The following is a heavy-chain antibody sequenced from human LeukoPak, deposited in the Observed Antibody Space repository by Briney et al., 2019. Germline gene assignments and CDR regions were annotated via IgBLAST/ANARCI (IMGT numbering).Heavy chain of an antibody. CDR3: ARGDSATVTYYFDY. Sequence: SETLSLTCAVCGGSFSGYYWSWIRQPPGKGLEWIGEINHSGSTNYNPSLKSRVTISVDTSKNQFSLKLSSVTAADTAVYYCARGDSATVTYYFDYWGQGTLVTVSS. CDR1: GGSFSGYY. J-gene: IGHJ4*02. D-gene: IGHD4-17*01. V-gene: IGHV4-34*01. CDR2: INHSGST.